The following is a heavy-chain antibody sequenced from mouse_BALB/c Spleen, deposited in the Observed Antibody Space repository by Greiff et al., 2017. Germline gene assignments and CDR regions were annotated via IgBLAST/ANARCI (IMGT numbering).Heavy chain of an antibody. CDR1: GFTFSSYG. Sequence: EVHLVESGGGLVQPGGSLKLSCAASGFTFSSYGMSWVRQTPDKRLELVATINSNGGSTYYPDSVKGRFTISRDNAKNTLYLQMSSLKSEDTAMYYCAREGRLLRLAYWGQGTLVTVSA. J-gene: IGHJ3*01. CDR3: AREGRLLRLAY. D-gene: IGHD2-3*01. V-gene: IGHV5-6-3*01. CDR2: INSNGGST.